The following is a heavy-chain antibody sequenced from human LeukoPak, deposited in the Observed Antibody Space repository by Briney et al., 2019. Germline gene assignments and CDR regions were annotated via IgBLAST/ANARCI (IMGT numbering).Heavy chain of an antibody. CDR1: GGSFSGYY. J-gene: IGHJ6*02. V-gene: IGHV4-34*01. D-gene: IGHD2-2*01. Sequence: PSETLSLTCAVYGGSFSGYYWSWIRQPPGKGLEWVGEINHSGSTNYNPSLKSRVTISVDTSKNQFTLKLSSVTAADTAVYYCASLSIVVVPAARRIYGMDVWGQGTTVTVSS. CDR2: INHSGST. CDR3: ASLSIVVVPAARRIYGMDV.